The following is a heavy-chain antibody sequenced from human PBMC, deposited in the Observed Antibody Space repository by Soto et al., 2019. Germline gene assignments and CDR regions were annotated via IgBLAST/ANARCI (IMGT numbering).Heavy chain of an antibody. V-gene: IGHV4-31*03. CDR1: GGSISSGGYY. Sequence: QVQLQESGPGLVQPSQTLSLTCTVSGGSISSGGYYWSWIRQHPGKGLEYIGYIYYSGNTYYNPSLKSRVIISVDTSKNQFSLKPSSVTAADTALYYCARSPIDYFYFDSWGQGTLVTVSS. D-gene: IGHD3-16*01. CDR2: IYYSGNT. CDR3: ARSPIDYFYFDS. J-gene: IGHJ4*02.